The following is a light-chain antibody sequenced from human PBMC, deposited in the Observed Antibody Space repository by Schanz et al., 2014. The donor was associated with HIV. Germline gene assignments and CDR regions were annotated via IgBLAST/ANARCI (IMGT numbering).Light chain of an antibody. CDR1: SIDVGGYDY. Sequence: QSALTQPASLSGSPGQSITISCTGTSIDVGGYDYVSWYQQHPDKAPKLIIYDVNNRPSGVSNRFSGSKSSNTASLTISGLQAEDEADYYCSSKATGGRAPFVFGGGTKLTVL. J-gene: IGLJ2*01. CDR2: DVN. CDR3: SSKATGGRAPFV. V-gene: IGLV2-14*03.